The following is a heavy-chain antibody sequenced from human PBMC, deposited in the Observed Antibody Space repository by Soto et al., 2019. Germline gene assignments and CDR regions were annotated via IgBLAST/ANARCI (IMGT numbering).Heavy chain of an antibody. CDR1: GFTVSNNY. D-gene: IGHD2-21*02. CDR3: ARGGGAYCGNDCIRAVDI. CDR2: IYSGGDT. Sequence: EVQLVESGGGLVQPGGSLRLSCAVSGFTVSNNYMSWVRQAPEKGLEWISVIYSGGDTYYADSVKVRFTISRDNSQNTLYLQMNRLRVDDTAVYYCARGGGAYCGNDCIRAVDIWGQGTMVTVSS. V-gene: IGHV3-66*01. J-gene: IGHJ3*02.